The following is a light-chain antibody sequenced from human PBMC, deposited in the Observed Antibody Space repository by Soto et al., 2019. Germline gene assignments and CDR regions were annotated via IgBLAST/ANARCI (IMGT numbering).Light chain of an antibody. CDR1: SCNIGSNY. CDR3: AAGV. Sequence: QSVLTQPPSASGTPGQRVTISCSGSSCNIGSNYVYWYQQLPGTAPKLLIYRNNQRPSGVPDRFSGSKSGTSASLAISGLRSEDEADYYCAAGVFGTGTKLTVL. V-gene: IGLV1-47*01. CDR2: RNN. J-gene: IGLJ1*01.